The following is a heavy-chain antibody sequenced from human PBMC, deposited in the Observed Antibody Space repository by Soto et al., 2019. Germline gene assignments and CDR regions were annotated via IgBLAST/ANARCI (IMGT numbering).Heavy chain of an antibody. CDR1: GFTFSSYS. Sequence: PGGSLRLSCAASGFTFSSYSMNWVRQAPGKGLEWVSSISSSSSYIYYADSVKGRFTISRDNAKNSLYLQMNSLRAGDTAVYYCASAYVGWSSSFRYGMDVWGQGTTVTVSS. D-gene: IGHD6-13*01. CDR2: ISSSSSYI. V-gene: IGHV3-21*01. J-gene: IGHJ6*02. CDR3: ASAYVGWSSSFRYGMDV.